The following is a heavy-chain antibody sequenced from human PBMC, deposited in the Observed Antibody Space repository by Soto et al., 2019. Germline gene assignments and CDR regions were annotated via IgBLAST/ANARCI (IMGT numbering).Heavy chain of an antibody. D-gene: IGHD5-12*01. CDR3: ARILSGYFAGTHRGRFDY. J-gene: IGHJ4*02. Sequence: SETLSLTCTVSGGSISSGGYYWSWIRQHPGKGLEWIGYIYYSGSTNYNPSLKSRVTISVDTSKNQFSLKLSSVTAADTAVYYCARILSGYFAGTHRGRFDYWGQGTLVTVSS. V-gene: IGHV4-31*03. CDR1: GGSISSGGYY. CDR2: IYYSGST.